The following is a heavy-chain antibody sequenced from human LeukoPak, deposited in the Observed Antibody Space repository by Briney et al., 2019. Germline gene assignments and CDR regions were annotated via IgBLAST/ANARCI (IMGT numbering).Heavy chain of an antibody. Sequence: SETLSLTCTVSGGSINNYYWSWIRQPPGKGLEWIGYIYYRGSTNYNPSLKSRVTFSVDTSKNQFSLNLTSVTAADTAVYYCARFGSSTWYKGAFDIWGQGTMVTVAS. CDR2: IYYRGST. D-gene: IGHD1-1*01. CDR1: GGSINNYY. V-gene: IGHV4-59*12. CDR3: ARFGSSTWYKGAFDI. J-gene: IGHJ3*02.